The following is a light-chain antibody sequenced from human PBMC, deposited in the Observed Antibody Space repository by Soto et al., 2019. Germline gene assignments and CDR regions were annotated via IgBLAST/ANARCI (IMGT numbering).Light chain of an antibody. CDR2: KAS. CDR3: QQYNSYSGT. CDR1: ESIDSW. V-gene: IGKV1-5*03. J-gene: IGKJ1*01. Sequence: DIQMTQSPSTLSASVGDRVTITCRASESIDSWLAWHQQKPGRAPKLLISKASSLESGVPSRFSGSGFGTEFTLTISSLQPDDFATYYCQQYNSYSGTFGQGTKVDI.